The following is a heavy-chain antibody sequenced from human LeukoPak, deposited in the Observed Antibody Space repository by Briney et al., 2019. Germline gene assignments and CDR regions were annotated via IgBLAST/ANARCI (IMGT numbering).Heavy chain of an antibody. Sequence: SETLSLTCTVSGGSISSGGYYWSWIRQHPVKGLEWIGYIYYSGSTYYNPSLKSQVTISVDTSKNQFSLKLSSVTAADTAVYYCARVRRNYDGHWFDPWGQGTLVTVSS. CDR3: ARVRRNYDGHWFDP. V-gene: IGHV4-31*01. J-gene: IGHJ5*02. D-gene: IGHD3-22*01. CDR2: IYYSGST. CDR1: GGSISSGGYY.